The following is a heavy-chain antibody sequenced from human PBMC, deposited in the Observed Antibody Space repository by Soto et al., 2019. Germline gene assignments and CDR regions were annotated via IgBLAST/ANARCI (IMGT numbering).Heavy chain of an antibody. V-gene: IGHV3-74*01. D-gene: IGHD1-26*01. Sequence: LRLSCAVSGFTSKTYGRHWVRHATGKGLVWVSRINQDGTRTDYADSVKGRVTISRDNAKDTVYLQMSSLRVEDTAVYYCVRDDPGRPELFDYWGQGTLVTVSS. CDR1: GFTSKTYG. CDR3: VRDDPGRPELFDY. J-gene: IGHJ4*02. CDR2: INQDGTRT.